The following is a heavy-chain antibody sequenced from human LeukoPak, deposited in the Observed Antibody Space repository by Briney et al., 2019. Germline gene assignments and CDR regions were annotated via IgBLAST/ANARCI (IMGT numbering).Heavy chain of an antibody. D-gene: IGHD3-10*01. CDR3: ARGDYGSGSPYYYYYMDV. CDR2: ISGSGGST. CDR1: GFTFDDYG. Sequence: GGSLRLSCAASGFTFDDYGMSWVRQAPGKGLEWVSAISGSGGSTYYADSVKGRFTISRDNSKNTLFLQMNSLRAEDTAVYYCARGDYGSGSPYYYYYMDVWGKGTTVTISS. J-gene: IGHJ6*03. V-gene: IGHV3-23*01.